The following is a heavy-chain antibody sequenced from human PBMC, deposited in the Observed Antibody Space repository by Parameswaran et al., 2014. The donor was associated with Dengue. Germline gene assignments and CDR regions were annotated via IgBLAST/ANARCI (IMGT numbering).Heavy chain of an antibody. D-gene: IGHD3-10*01. CDR2: IYPDDSDT. V-gene: IGHV5-51*01. Sequence: VRQMPGKGLEWMGIIYPDDSDTRYSPSFQGQVTISADKSISTAYLQWSSLKASDTAMFYCARGKSYYSGSGRFRYYYGMDVWGQGTTVTVSS. J-gene: IGHJ6*02. CDR3: ARGKSYYSGSGRFRYYYGMDV.